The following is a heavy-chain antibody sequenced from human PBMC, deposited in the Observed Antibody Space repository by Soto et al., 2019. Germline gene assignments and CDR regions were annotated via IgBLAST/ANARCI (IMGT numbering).Heavy chain of an antibody. CDR3: ASRSRGWYYGMDV. CDR1: GGSISSYY. CDR2: IYYSGST. J-gene: IGHJ6*02. Sequence: QVQLQESGPGLVKPSETLSLTCTVSGGSISSYYWTWIRQPPGKGLEWIGYIYYSGSTNYNPSLKSRVTISVSTSKNQFSLKLSSVTAADTAVYYCASRSRGWYYGMDVWGQGTTVTVSS. V-gene: IGHV4-59*08. D-gene: IGHD6-19*01.